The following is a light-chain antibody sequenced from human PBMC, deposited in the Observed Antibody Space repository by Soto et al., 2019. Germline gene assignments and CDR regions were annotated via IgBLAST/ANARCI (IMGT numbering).Light chain of an antibody. CDR1: RNDVGSYNL. Sequence: QSALTQPASVSGSAGQSITISCTGTRNDVGSYNLVSWYQQHPGKAPKLMVYDVSKRPSGVSNRFSGSKSGNTASLTISGLQPEDEADYYCCSYTVSIAWVFGAGTKLTVL. J-gene: IGLJ2*01. CDR3: CSYTVSIAWV. V-gene: IGLV2-23*02. CDR2: DVS.